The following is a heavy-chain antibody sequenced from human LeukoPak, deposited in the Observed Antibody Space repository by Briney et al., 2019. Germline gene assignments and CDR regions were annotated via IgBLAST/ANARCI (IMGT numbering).Heavy chain of an antibody. CDR2: IYYSGST. D-gene: IGHD3-9*01. CDR1: GGSISSSSYY. V-gene: IGHV4-39*07. CDR3: ARLTYDTTDFDY. J-gene: IGHJ4*02. Sequence: SETLSLTCTVSGGSISSSSYYWGWIRQPPGKGLEWIGSIYYSGSTYYNPSLKSRVTISVDTSKNQFSLKLSSVTAADTAVYYCARLTYDTTDFDYWGQGTLVTVSS.